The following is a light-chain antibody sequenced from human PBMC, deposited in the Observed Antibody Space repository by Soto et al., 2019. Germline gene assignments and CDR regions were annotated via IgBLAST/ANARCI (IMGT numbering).Light chain of an antibody. CDR3: QQYNNYFWA. CDR1: QNINTW. CDR2: KAS. V-gene: IGKV1-5*03. J-gene: IGKJ1*01. Sequence: DIQMTQSPSTVSASVGDRVTITCRASQNINTWLAWYQQKPGKAPKLLILKASSLESGVPSRFSGSGSGTEFTLTISSLRPDDLATYYCQQYNNYFWAFGQGTRVEIK.